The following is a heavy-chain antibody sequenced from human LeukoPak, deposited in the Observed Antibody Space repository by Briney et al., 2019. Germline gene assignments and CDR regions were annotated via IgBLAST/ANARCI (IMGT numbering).Heavy chain of an antibody. V-gene: IGHV3-33*08. J-gene: IGHJ4*02. CDR3: ARAQPSYYDILTALDY. D-gene: IGHD3-9*01. Sequence: PGGSLRLSCAASGFTFSSYGMHWVRQAPGKGLEWVAVIWYDGSNKYYADSVKGRFTISRDNSKNTLYLQMNSLRAEDTAVYYCARAQPSYYDILTALDYWGQGTLVTVSS. CDR1: GFTFSSYG. CDR2: IWYDGSNK.